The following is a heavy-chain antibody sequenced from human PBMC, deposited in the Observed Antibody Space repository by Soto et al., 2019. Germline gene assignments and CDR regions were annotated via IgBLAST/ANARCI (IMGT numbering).Heavy chain of an antibody. CDR1: GFTFSSYG. V-gene: IGHV3-33*01. J-gene: IGHJ1*01. D-gene: IGHD6-19*01. Sequence: QVQLVESGGGVVQPGRSLRLSCAASGFTFSSYGMHWVRQAPGKGLEWVAVIWYDGSNKYYADSVKGRFTISRDNSKNTLYLQMNSLRAEDTAVYYCARPSEARQWLAAEYFQHWGQGTLVTVSS. CDR2: IWYDGSNK. CDR3: ARPSEARQWLAAEYFQH.